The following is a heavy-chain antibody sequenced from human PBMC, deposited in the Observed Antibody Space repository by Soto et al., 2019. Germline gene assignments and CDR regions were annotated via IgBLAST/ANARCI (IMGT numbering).Heavy chain of an antibody. CDR3: ARESCSSTSCYTSTVVQVDYYYYGMDV. D-gene: IGHD2-2*02. Sequence: ASVKVSCKASGYTFTSYYMHWVRQAPGQGLEWMGIINPSGGSTSYAQKFQGRVTMTRDTSTSTVYMELSSLRSEDTAVYYCARESCSSTSCYTSTVVQVDYYYYGMDVWGEGTKVTVSS. J-gene: IGHJ6*04. CDR1: GYTFTSYY. CDR2: INPSGGST. V-gene: IGHV1-46*01.